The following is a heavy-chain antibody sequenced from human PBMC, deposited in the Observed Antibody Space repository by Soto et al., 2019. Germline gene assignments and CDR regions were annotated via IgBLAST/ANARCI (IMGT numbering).Heavy chain of an antibody. Sequence: HPGGSLRLSCAASGFTVSSNYMSWVRQAPGKGLEWVSVIYSGGSTYYADSVKGRFTISRDNSKNTLYLQMNSLRAEDTAVYYCARDVRYYDSSGPPDAFDIWGQGTMATVSS. CDR1: GFTVSSNY. D-gene: IGHD3-22*01. CDR3: ARDVRYYDSSGPPDAFDI. V-gene: IGHV3-53*01. CDR2: IYSGGST. J-gene: IGHJ3*02.